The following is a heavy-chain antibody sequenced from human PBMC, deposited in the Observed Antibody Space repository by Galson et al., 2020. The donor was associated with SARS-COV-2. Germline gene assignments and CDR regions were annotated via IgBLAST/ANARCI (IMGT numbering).Heavy chain of an antibody. J-gene: IGHJ4*02. Sequence: GGSLRLSCAASGFTFSSYGMHWVRQAPGKGLEWVAVISYDGSNKYYADSVKGRFTISRDNSKNTLYLQMNSLRAEDTAVYYCAKDATLARKGYFDYWGQGTLVTVSS. CDR1: GFTFSSYG. V-gene: IGHV3-30*18. CDR2: ISYDGSNK. CDR3: AKDATLARKGYFDY. D-gene: IGHD2-15*01.